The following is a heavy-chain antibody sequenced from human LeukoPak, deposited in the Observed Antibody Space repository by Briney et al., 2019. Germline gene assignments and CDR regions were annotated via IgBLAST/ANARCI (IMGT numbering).Heavy chain of an antibody. D-gene: IGHD4-17*01. CDR1: GFTFSGSA. Sequence: GGSLKLSCAASGFTFSGSAIHWVRQASGKGLEWVGRIRNKANSYATSSAASVKGRFTISRDDSKNTAYLQMSSLKTEDTAVYYCTRDYGVLFDYWGQGTLVTVSS. V-gene: IGHV3-73*01. J-gene: IGHJ4*02. CDR2: IRNKANSYAT. CDR3: TRDYGVLFDY.